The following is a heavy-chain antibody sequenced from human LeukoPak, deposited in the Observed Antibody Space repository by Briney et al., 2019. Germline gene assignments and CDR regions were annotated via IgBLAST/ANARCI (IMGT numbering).Heavy chain of an antibody. V-gene: IGHV1-18*01. J-gene: IGHJ6*02. D-gene: IGHD2-2*01. CDR2: ISAYNGNT. CDR3: ARDAAAACWDYYYYYGMDV. CDR1: GYTFTSYG. Sequence: GASVKVSCKASGYTFTSYGISWVRQAPGQGLEWMGWISAYNGNTNYAQKLQGRVTMTTDTSTSTAYMELRSLRSDDTAVYYCARDAAAACWDYYYYYGMDVWGQGTTVTVSS.